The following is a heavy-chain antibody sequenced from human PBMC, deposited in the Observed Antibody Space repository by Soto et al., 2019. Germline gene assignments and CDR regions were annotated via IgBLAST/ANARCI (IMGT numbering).Heavy chain of an antibody. CDR3: ARLGVVSTMVRGNYYYYGMDV. V-gene: IGHV1-18*01. J-gene: IGHJ6*02. D-gene: IGHD3-10*01. Sequence: ASVKVSCKASGYTFTSYGISWVRRAPGQGLEWMGWISAYNGNTNYAQKLQGRVTMTTDTSTSTAYMELRSLRSDDTAVYYCARLGVVSTMVRGNYYYYGMDVWGQGTTVTVSS. CDR2: ISAYNGNT. CDR1: GYTFTSYG.